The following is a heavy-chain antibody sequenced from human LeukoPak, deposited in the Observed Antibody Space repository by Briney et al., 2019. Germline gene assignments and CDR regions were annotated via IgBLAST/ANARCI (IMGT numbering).Heavy chain of an antibody. J-gene: IGHJ5*02. CDR3: ARDSRKRTVYTVTTYNWFDP. CDR2: INPNSGGT. CDR1: GYTFTGYY. V-gene: IGHV1-2*02. D-gene: IGHD4-17*01. Sequence: EASVKVSCKASGYTFTGYYTHWVRQAPGQGLEWMGWINPNSGGTNYAQKFQGRVTMTRDTSISTAYMELSRLRSDDTAVYYCARDSRKRTVYTVTTYNWFDPWGQGTLVTVSS.